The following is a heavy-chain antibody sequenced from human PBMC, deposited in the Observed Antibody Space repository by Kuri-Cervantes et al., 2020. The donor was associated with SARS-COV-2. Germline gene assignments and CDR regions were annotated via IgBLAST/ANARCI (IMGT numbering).Heavy chain of an antibody. CDR2: IYSCGST. J-gene: IGHJ6*02. D-gene: IGHD2-2*01. CDR3: ARTRGMDV. V-gene: IGHV3-66*03. Sequence: ETLSLTCAASGFTVSSNYMSWVRQAPGKGLEWVSVIYSCGSTYYADSVKGRFTISRDNSKNTLYPQMNSLRAEDTAVYYCARTRGMDVWGQGTTVTVSS. CDR1: GFTVSSNY.